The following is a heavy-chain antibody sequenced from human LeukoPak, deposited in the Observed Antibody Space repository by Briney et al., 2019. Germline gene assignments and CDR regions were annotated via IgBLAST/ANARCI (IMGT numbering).Heavy chain of an antibody. V-gene: IGHV3-23*01. CDR3: ARDMGDYYYYMDV. J-gene: IGHJ6*03. Sequence: GGTLRLSCEASGFSFSSYGMSWVRQAPGEGLEWVSGFSASDGSRYYADSVKGRFTISRDNSKNTLYLQMNSLRAEDTAVYYCARDMGDYYYYMDVWGKGTTVTVSS. CDR1: GFSFSSYG. CDR2: FSASDGSR. D-gene: IGHD3-16*01.